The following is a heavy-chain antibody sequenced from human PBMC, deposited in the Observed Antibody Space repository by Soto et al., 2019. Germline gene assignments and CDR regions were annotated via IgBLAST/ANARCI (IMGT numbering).Heavy chain of an antibody. V-gene: IGHV4-30-2*01. Sequence: SETLSLTCAVSGGSISSGGYSWSWIRQPPGKGLEWIGYIYHSGSTYYNPSLKSRVTISVDRSKNQFSLKLSSVTAADTAVYYCARGGWSSSPGQDDWFDPWGQGTLVTVSS. D-gene: IGHD6-6*01. CDR1: GGSISSGGYS. J-gene: IGHJ5*02. CDR2: IYHSGST. CDR3: ARGGWSSSPGQDDWFDP.